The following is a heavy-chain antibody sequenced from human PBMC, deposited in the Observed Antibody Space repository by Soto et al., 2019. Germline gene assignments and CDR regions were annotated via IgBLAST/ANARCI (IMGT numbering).Heavy chain of an antibody. CDR1: GGTFSSYA. D-gene: IGHD5-18*01. Sequence: SVKVSCKXSGGTFSSYAIGWVRQAPGQGLEWMGGIIPVFGTGIYAQKFQGRVTITADKSTNTAYIELSSLRSEDTAVYFCARVGGTGGYTYGLDYWGQGTLVTVSS. J-gene: IGHJ4*02. V-gene: IGHV1-69*06. CDR3: ARVGGTGGYTYGLDY. CDR2: IIPVFGTG.